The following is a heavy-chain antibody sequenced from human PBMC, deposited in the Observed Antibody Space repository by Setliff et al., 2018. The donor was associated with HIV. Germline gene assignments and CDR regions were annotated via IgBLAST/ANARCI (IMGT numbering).Heavy chain of an antibody. CDR2: INEDGSEK. CDR1: GFTFSGFW. CDR3: ARILSTTPPKY. J-gene: IGHJ4*02. Sequence: GESLKISCAASGFTFSGFWMTWVRQAPGEGLEWVANINEDGSEKYYVGSVKGRFTISRDNSQNSLYLQINSLSAEDTAVYYCARILSTTPPKYWGQGSLVTVSS. D-gene: IGHD5-12*01. V-gene: IGHV3-7*01.